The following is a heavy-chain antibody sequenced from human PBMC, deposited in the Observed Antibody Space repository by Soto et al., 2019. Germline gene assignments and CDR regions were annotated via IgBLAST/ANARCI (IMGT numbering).Heavy chain of an antibody. CDR3: AREASYDSSGYCDAFDI. J-gene: IGHJ3*02. V-gene: IGHV3-33*01. Sequence: PAGSLTPSCAPAGLSFSSYGMRWVRQAPGKGLEWVAVIWYDGSNKYYADSVKGRFTISRDNSKNTLYLQMNSLRAEDTAVYYCAREASYDSSGYCDAFDIWGQGT. CDR1: GLSFSSYG. D-gene: IGHD3-22*01. CDR2: IWYDGSNK.